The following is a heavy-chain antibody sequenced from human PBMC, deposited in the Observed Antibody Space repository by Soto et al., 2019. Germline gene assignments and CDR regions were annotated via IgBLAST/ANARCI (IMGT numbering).Heavy chain of an antibody. CDR1: GFTFSSYA. Sequence: EVQLLESGGGLVQPGGSQRLSCAASGFTFSSYAMSWVRQAPGKGLEWVSAISGSGGSTYYADSVKGRFTISRDNSNNTLYLQMNSLRAEDTAVYYCAKDLSSGGRYYFDYWGQGTLVTVSS. CDR2: ISGSGGST. D-gene: IGHD6-19*01. CDR3: AKDLSSGGRYYFDY. V-gene: IGHV3-23*01. J-gene: IGHJ4*02.